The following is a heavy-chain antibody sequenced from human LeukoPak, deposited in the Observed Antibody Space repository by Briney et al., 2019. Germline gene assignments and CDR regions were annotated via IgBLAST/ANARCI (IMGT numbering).Heavy chain of an antibody. CDR1: GGSISSYY. Sequence: SETLSLTCTVSGGSISSYYWSRIRQPPGKGLEWIGEINHSGSTNYNPSLKSRVTISVDTSKNQFSLKLSSVTAADTAVYYCARVGRGYSYGYWGQGTLVTVSS. CDR3: ARVGRGYSYGY. D-gene: IGHD5-18*01. CDR2: INHSGST. J-gene: IGHJ4*02. V-gene: IGHV4-34*01.